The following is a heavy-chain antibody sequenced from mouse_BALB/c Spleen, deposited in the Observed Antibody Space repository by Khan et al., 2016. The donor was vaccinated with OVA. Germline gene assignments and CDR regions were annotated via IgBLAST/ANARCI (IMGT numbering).Heavy chain of an antibody. CDR3: ARSVTITTVVATDFDY. D-gene: IGHD1-1*01. CDR2: ISYSGRT. J-gene: IGHJ2*01. CDR1: GYSITSDYA. Sequence: EVQLQESGPGLVKPSQSLSLTCTVTGYSITSDYAWNWIRQFPGNKLEWMGYISYSGRTSYNPSLKSRISITRDPSKNQVFLQLNSVITEDTATYYCARSVTITTVVATDFDYWGQGTTLTVSS. V-gene: IGHV3-2*02.